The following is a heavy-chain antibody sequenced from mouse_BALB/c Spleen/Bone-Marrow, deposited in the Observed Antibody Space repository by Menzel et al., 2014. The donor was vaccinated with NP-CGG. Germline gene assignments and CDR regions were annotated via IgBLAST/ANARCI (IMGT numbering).Heavy chain of an antibody. V-gene: IGHV2-2*02. CDR2: IWSGGST. CDR1: GFSLTSYG. J-gene: IGHJ4*01. D-gene: IGHD4-1*01. Sequence: QVQLQQSGPGLVQPSQSLSITCTVSGFSLTSYGVHWVRQSPGKGLEWLGVIWSGGSTDYNAAFISRLGISKDNSKSQVFFKMNSLQANDTAIYYCARDRWSSSGTPYAMDYWGQGTSVTVSS. CDR3: ARDRWSSSGTPYAMDY.